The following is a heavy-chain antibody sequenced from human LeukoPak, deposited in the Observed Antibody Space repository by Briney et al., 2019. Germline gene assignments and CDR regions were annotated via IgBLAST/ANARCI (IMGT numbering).Heavy chain of an antibody. CDR2: IYYSGST. D-gene: IGHD3-22*01. V-gene: IGHV4-39*02. CDR1: GGSIRSGSHY. CDR3: AKRDDSGGNLVDL. Sequence: SETLSLACTVSGGSIRSGSHYWAWIRQPPGKGLEWIGSIYYSGSTYYNPSLENRVTISIDTSKNHFSLKLSSLSAADTSVYYCAKRDDSGGNLVDLWGQGTLVTVS. J-gene: IGHJ4*02.